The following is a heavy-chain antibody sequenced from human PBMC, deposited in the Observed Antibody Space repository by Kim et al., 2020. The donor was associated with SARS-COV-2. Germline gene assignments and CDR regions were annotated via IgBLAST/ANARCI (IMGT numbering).Heavy chain of an antibody. J-gene: IGHJ3*02. Sequence: ASVKVSCKASGYTFTSYAMNWVRQAPGQGLEWMGWINTNTGNPTYAQGFTGRFVFSLYTSVSTAYLQISSLKAEDTAVYYCARDLTITIFGVVIPSTSRAFDIWGQGTMVTVSS. CDR2: INTNTGNP. V-gene: IGHV7-4-1*02. D-gene: IGHD3-3*01. CDR1: GYTFTSYA. CDR3: ARDLTITIFGVVIPSTSRAFDI.